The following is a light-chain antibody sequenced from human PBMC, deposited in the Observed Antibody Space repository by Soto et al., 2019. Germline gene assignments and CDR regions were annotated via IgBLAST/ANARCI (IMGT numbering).Light chain of an antibody. V-gene: IGKV3D-20*02. J-gene: IGKJ5*01. CDR1: QSVSSSF. Sequence: VFRHSPGTLSLSPGERATLSCRASQSVSSSFLAWYQQKPGQAPRLLIYDAIIRAAGIPARFSGSGSGTDFTLTISSLEPEDSAVYYCQQRNIWPPVTFGQGTRLETK. CDR3: QQRNIWPPVT. CDR2: DAI.